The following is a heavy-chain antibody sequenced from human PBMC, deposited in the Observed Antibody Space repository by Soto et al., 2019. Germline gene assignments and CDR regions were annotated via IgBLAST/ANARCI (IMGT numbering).Heavy chain of an antibody. J-gene: IGHJ4*02. V-gene: IGHV3-11*01. Sequence: QVQLVESGGGLVKPGGSLRLSCAASGFTFSDYYMSWIRQAPGKGLEWASYISSSGSTIYYAGSVKGRFTISRDNAKNSLYLQMNSLRAEDTAVYYCARDRPYDDYGDFVRFDYWGQGTLVTVSS. D-gene: IGHD4-17*01. CDR1: GFTFSDYY. CDR3: ARDRPYDDYGDFVRFDY. CDR2: ISSSGSTI.